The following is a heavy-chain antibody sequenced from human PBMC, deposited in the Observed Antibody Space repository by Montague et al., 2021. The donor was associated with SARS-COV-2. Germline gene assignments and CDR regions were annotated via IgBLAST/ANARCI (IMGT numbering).Heavy chain of an antibody. Sequence: ALVKPTQTLTPTCTFSGFSLSTSGMCVSWIRQPPGKALEWLARIDWDDDKYYSTSLKTRLTISKDTSKNQVVLTMTNMDPVDTATYYCAREYSSGVYFDYWGQGTLVTVSS. CDR3: AREYSSGVYFDY. D-gene: IGHD6-19*01. CDR1: GFSLSTSGMC. J-gene: IGHJ4*02. V-gene: IGHV2-70*11. CDR2: IDWDDDK.